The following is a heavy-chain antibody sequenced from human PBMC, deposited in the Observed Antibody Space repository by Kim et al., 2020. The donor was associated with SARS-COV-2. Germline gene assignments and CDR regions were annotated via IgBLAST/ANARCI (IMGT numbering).Heavy chain of an antibody. V-gene: IGHV5-51*01. CDR3: ARHSDTMFPDY. CDR2: IYPGDSET. Sequence: GESLKISCKGSGYSFFSYWIGWVRQMPGKVLEWMGIIYPGDSETTYSPSFQGQVTISADKSISTAYLQWSSLKASDSAMYYCARHSDTMFPDYWGQGTLVTVSS. D-gene: IGHD3-10*02. CDR1: GYSFFSYW. J-gene: IGHJ4*02.